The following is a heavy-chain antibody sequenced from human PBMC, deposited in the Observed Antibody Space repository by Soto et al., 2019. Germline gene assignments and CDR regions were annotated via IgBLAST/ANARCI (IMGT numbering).Heavy chain of an antibody. Sequence: PSETLSLTCTVSGGSISSSSYYWGWIRQPPGKGLEWIGNVYYGGSTYYNPSLKSRVTISVETSKSQFSLKLSSVTAADTAVYYCAGGDYYHSSGYYFYYYTMDVWRQGTTVTVSS. CDR2: VYYGGST. J-gene: IGHJ6*02. V-gene: IGHV4-39*01. D-gene: IGHD3-22*01. CDR3: AGGDYYHSSGYYFYYYTMDV. CDR1: GGSISSSSYY.